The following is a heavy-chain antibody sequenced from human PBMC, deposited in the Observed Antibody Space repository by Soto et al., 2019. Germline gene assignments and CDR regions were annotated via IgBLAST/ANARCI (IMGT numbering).Heavy chain of an antibody. CDR1: GGSITGGGSY. Sequence: QVQLQESGPGLVKPSQTLSLTCSVSGGSITGGGSYWSWIRQHAGKGLEWIGCGNSYSNPSLRSRVTISIDTSKNQFSMNLSCVTAADTAVYYCARGIRYSDGSDYVRGAYDIWGQETMVTVSS. V-gene: IGHV4-31*03. J-gene: IGHJ3*02. D-gene: IGHD3-22*01. CDR3: ARGIRYSDGSDYVRGAYDI. CDR2: GNS.